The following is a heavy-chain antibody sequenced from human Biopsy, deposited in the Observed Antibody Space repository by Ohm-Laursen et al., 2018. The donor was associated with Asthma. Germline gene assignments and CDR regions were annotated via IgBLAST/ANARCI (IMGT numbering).Heavy chain of an antibody. CDR1: RFTYE. Sequence: SLRLSCTAPRFTYEMHWVRQAPGKGLEWVAVISYDGSSIYYADSVKGRFTISRDNSKNTLSLQMNSLTAEDTAAYYCAREGGAGTHIEDWGQGTLVTVSS. V-gene: IGHV3-30-3*01. CDR3: AREGGAGTHIED. J-gene: IGHJ4*02. D-gene: IGHD6-19*01. CDR2: ISYDGSSI.